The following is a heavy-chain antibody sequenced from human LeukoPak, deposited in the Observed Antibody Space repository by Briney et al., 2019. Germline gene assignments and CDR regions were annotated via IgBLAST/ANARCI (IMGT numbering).Heavy chain of an antibody. D-gene: IGHD5-18*01. Sequence: ASVKVSCKVSGYTLTELSMHWVRQAPGKGLEWMGGFDPEDGETIYAQKFRGRVTMTEDTSTDTAYMELSSLRSEDTAVYYCATAAPDTAMVNFDYWGQGTLVTVSS. CDR1: GYTLTELS. J-gene: IGHJ4*02. CDR3: ATAAPDTAMVNFDY. CDR2: FDPEDGET. V-gene: IGHV1-24*01.